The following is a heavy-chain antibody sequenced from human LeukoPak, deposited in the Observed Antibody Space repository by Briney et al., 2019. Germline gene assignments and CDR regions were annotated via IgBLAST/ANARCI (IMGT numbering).Heavy chain of an antibody. V-gene: IGHV3-48*03. J-gene: IGHJ4*02. CDR2: ISSSGNTI. Sequence: GGSLRLSCAASGLTFSSYEMNWVRQAPGKGLEWVSYISSSGNTIYYADSVKGRFTISRDNAKNSLNLQMNNLRAEDTAVYYCARVPGSSGWNYYFDYWGRGTLVTVSS. CDR3: ARVPGSSGWNYYFDY. CDR1: GLTFSSYE. D-gene: IGHD6-19*01.